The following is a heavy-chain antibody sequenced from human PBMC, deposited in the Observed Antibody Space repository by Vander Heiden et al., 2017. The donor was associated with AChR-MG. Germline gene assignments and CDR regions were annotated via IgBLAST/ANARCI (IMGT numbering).Heavy chain of an antibody. CDR2: IYYSGST. CDR3: ARQPHYYDFWSGYYARGGFDP. CDR1: GGSISSSSYY. J-gene: IGHJ5*02. D-gene: IGHD3-3*01. Sequence: QLQLQESGPGLVKPSETLSLTCTVAGGSISSSSYYWGWIRQPPGKGLEWIGSIYYSGSTYYNPSLKSRVTISVDTSKNQFSLKLSSVTAADTAVYYCARQPHYYDFWSGYYARGGFDPWGQGTLVTVSS. V-gene: IGHV4-39*01.